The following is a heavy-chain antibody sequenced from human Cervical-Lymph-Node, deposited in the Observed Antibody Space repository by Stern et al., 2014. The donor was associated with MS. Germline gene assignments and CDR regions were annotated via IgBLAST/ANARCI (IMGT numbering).Heavy chain of an antibody. J-gene: IGHJ6*02. CDR1: GYTFTNNW. D-gene: IGHD1-1*01. Sequence: VQLVESGAEVKKPGESLKISCKGSGYTFTNNWIAWVRQMPGKGLEWMGIIYPDDSDIRYRPSLQGQVTISADKSLSTAYLQWRSLKAADSAVYYCARHPPRRKWDDPNYGMDVWGQGTTVTVSS. CDR2: IYPDDSDI. CDR3: ARHPPRRKWDDPNYGMDV. V-gene: IGHV5-51*01.